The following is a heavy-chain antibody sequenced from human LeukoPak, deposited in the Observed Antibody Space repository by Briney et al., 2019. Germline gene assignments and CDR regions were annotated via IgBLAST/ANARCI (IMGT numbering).Heavy chain of an antibody. V-gene: IGHV4-59*01. J-gene: IGHJ2*01. CDR2: IYYSGST. D-gene: IGHD6-19*01. CDR1: GGSISSYY. CDR3: ARDQVERYSSGWNWYFDL. Sequence: SETLSLTCTVSGGSISSYYWSWIRQPPGKGLEWIGYIYYSGSTNYNPSLKSRVTISVDTSKNQFSLKLSSVTAADTAVYYCARDQVERYSSGWNWYFDLWGCGTLVTVSS.